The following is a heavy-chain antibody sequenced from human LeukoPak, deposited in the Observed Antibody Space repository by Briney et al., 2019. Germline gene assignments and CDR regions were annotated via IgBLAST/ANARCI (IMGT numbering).Heavy chain of an antibody. CDR3: ARPSLVYYGSGSYRTTYYFDY. CDR1: GGSFSGYY. Sequence: SETLSLTCAVYGGSFSGYYWSWIRQPPGKGLEWIGEINHSGSTNYNPSLKSRVTISVDTSKNQFSLKLSSVTAADTAVYYCARPSLVYYGSGSYRTTYYFDYWGQGTLVTVSS. CDR2: INHSGST. V-gene: IGHV4-34*01. J-gene: IGHJ4*02. D-gene: IGHD3-10*01.